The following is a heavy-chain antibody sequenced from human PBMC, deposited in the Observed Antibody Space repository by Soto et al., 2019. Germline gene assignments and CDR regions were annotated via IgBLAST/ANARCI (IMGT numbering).Heavy chain of an antibody. Sequence: GCMRLSYHEPEINIRGYGMHWVRRTLETGLEGRAFIRFDGSNIKYANAVMGRFTISRDNSKNMLYLEMNSLRVEDTALYYCARDGIGSVAFWGYLDYWSQGT. V-gene: IGHV3-30*02. J-gene: IGHJ4*02. D-gene: IGHD3-16*01. CDR3: ARDGIGSVAFWGYLDY. CDR2: IRFDGSNI. CDR1: EINIRGYG.